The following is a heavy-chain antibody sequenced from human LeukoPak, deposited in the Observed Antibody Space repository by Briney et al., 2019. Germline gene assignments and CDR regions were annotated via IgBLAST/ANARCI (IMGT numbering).Heavy chain of an antibody. CDR2: INPNSGAT. Sequence: GASVKVSCNTSGYTFTGYYLHWVRQAPGQGLEWMGWINPNSGATDYAQRFQGRVTMTRDTSISTAYMELNSLTSDDTAVYFCARGPHIAAAGTGPQTHWGQGTLVTVSS. J-gene: IGHJ4*02. V-gene: IGHV1-2*02. D-gene: IGHD6-13*01. CDR1: GYTFTGYY. CDR3: ARGPHIAAAGTGPQTH.